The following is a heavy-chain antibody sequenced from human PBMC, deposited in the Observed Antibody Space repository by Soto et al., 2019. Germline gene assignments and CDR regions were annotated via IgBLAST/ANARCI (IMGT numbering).Heavy chain of an antibody. CDR3: ARDAVPGYGDYHLDY. J-gene: IGHJ4*02. CDR1: GGTFSSYA. Sequence: QVQLVQSGAAVKKPGSSVKVSCKASGGTFSSYAISWVRQAPGQGLEWMGGIIPIFGTANYAQKFQGRVTITADESTGTAYMELSSLRSEDTAVYYCARDAVPGYGDYHLDYWGQGTLVTVSS. V-gene: IGHV1-69*12. D-gene: IGHD4-17*01. CDR2: IIPIFGTA.